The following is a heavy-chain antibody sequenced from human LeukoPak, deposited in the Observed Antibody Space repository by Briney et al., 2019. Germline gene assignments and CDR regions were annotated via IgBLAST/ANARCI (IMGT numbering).Heavy chain of an antibody. D-gene: IGHD3-9*01. V-gene: IGHV3-23*01. Sequence: PGGSLRLSCAASGFTFSSYAMSWVRQAPGKGLEWVSAISGSGGSTYYADSVKGRFTISRDNSKNTLYLQMNSLRAEDTAVYYCAKERLYYDILTGPLDYWGQGTLVTVSS. J-gene: IGHJ4*02. CDR1: GFTFSSYA. CDR2: ISGSGGST. CDR3: AKERLYYDILTGPLDY.